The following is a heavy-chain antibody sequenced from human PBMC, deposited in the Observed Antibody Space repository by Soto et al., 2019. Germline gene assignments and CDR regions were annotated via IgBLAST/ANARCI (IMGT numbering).Heavy chain of an antibody. V-gene: IGHV3-30*03. CDR2: ISYDGSNK. Sequence: GGSLRLSCAASGFTFSSYGMHWVRQAPGKGLEWVAVISYDGSNKYYADSVKGRFTISRDNSKNTLYLQMNSLRAEDRAAYNCGMSSSDSYYFYGMEGWGEGRTSSLSS. D-gene: IGHD6-6*01. CDR3: GMSSSDSYYFYGMEG. J-gene: IGHJ6*04. CDR1: GFTFSSYG.